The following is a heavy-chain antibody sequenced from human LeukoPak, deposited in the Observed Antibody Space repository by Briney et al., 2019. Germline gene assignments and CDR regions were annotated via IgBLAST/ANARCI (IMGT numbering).Heavy chain of an antibody. Sequence: ASVTVSFKASGYTFSDFYVHWVRQAPGQGLEWMGIIKVSGGRTEYAQKFQGRVTMTRDMSTSTVYMELDSLRSEDTAVYYCAGEPPESYYFDYWGQGTLVTVSS. CDR1: GYTFSDFY. CDR2: IKVSGGRT. CDR3: AGEPPESYYFDY. J-gene: IGHJ4*02. V-gene: IGHV1-46*01.